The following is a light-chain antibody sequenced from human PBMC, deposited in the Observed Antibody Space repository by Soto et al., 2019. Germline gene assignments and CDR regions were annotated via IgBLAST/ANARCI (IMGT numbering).Light chain of an antibody. Sequence: EIVMTQSPATLSVSPGERATLSCRASQSVSGNLAWYQQKPGQAPRLLIYGASTRATGIPARFSGSGSGTEFTLTISSLQSEDFAVYYCQQYNNWLLFTFGPGTKVDFK. V-gene: IGKV3-15*01. CDR1: QSVSGN. CDR3: QQYNNWLLFT. J-gene: IGKJ3*01. CDR2: GAS.